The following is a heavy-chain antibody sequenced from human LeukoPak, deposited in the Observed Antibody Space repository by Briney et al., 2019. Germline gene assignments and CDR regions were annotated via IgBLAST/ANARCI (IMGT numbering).Heavy chain of an antibody. D-gene: IGHD6-13*01. CDR2: INHSGST. Sequence: SETLSLTCAVYGGSFSGYYWSWIRQPPGKGLEWIGEINHSGSTNYNPSLKSRVTISVDTSKNQFSLKLSSVTAADTAVYYCAKLRKSTLPHTADSSCWYPHHKYYRPHGMDVWGKGTTVTISS. J-gene: IGHJ6*04. V-gene: IGHV4-34*01. CDR1: GGSFSGYY. CDR3: AKLRKSTLPHTADSSCWYPHHKYYRPHGMDV.